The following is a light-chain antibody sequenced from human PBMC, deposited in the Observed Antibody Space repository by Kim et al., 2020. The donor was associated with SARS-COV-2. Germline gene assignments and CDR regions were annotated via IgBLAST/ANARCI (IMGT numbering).Light chain of an antibody. J-gene: IGLJ2*01. CDR2: DVS. CDR1: SSDVGDYNY. Sequence: QSALTQPRSVSGSPGQSVTISCTGTSSDVGDYNYVSWYQHHPGKAPKLMIYDVSKRPSGVPDRFSGSKSGNTASLTISGLQAEDEADYYCCSYAGSYTFEVFGGGTQLTVL. CDR3: CSYAGSYTFEV. V-gene: IGLV2-11*01.